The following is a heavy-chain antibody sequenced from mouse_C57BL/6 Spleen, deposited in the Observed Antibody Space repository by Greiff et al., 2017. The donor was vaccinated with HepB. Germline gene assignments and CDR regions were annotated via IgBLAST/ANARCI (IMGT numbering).Heavy chain of an antibody. J-gene: IGHJ1*03. CDR2: IYPSDSET. D-gene: IGHD1-1*01. Sequence: QVQLQQPGAELVRPGSSVKLSCKASGYTFTSYWMDWVKQRPGQGLEWIGNIYPSDSETHYNQKFKDKATLTVDKSSSTAYMQLSSLTSEDSAVYYCARPHYYGSSYGYFDVWGTGTTVTVSS. V-gene: IGHV1-61*01. CDR1: GYTFTSYW. CDR3: ARPHYYGSSYGYFDV.